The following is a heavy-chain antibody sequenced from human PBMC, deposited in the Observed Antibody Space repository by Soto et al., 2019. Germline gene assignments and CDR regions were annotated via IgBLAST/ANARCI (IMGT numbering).Heavy chain of an antibody. CDR1: GYSISSGYY. Sequence: SETLSLTCAVSGYSISSGYYWGWIRQPPGKGLEWIGSIYHSGSTYYNPSLKSRVTISVDTSKNQFPLKLSSVTAADTAVYYCAREAMDYGDYAGPYYYYGMDVWGQGTTVTVSS. V-gene: IGHV4-38-2*02. J-gene: IGHJ6*02. D-gene: IGHD4-17*01. CDR2: IYHSGST. CDR3: AREAMDYGDYAGPYYYYGMDV.